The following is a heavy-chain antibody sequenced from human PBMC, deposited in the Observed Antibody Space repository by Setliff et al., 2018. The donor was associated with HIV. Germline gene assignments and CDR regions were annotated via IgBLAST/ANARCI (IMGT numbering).Heavy chain of an antibody. CDR1: GGTLSSRDYN. J-gene: IGHJ3*01. CDR2: VYYSGSV. D-gene: IGHD1-26*01. V-gene: IGHV4-39*01. CDR3: ARHRGSYLDPLDV. Sequence: SETLSLTCSVSGGTLSSRDYNWGWIRQPPGKGLEWIGSVYYSGSVNFNPSLKSRVTMSVDTSKNQFTLNLNSVTAADTAVYYCARHRGSYLDPLDVWGRGTMVTVSS.